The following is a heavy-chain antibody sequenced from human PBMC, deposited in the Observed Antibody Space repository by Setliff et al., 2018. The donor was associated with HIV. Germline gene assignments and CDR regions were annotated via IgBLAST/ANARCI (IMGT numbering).Heavy chain of an antibody. Sequence: SETLSLTCAVYGGSFSGYYWSWVRQPPGKGLEWIGEINHSGSTNSNPSLKSRVTISADTSKNQFSLKLTPVTAADTAVYYCARGRVGYYGSGSYLPWGQGMLVTVSS. CDR3: ARGRVGYYGSGSYLP. CDR1: GGSFSGYY. J-gene: IGHJ5*02. V-gene: IGHV4-34*01. CDR2: INHSGST. D-gene: IGHD3-10*01.